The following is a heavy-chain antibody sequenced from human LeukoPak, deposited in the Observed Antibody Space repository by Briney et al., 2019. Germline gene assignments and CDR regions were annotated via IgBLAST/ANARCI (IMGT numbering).Heavy chain of an antibody. CDR3: ARGAKIGYCSGGSCYADAFDI. CDR2: INHSGST. D-gene: IGHD2-15*01. Sequence: SETLSLTCAVYGGSFSGYYWSWIRQPPGKGLEWIGEINHSGSTNYNPSLKSRVTISVDTSKNQFSLKLSSVTAAGTAVYYCARGAKIGYCSGGSCYADAFDIWGQGTMVTVSS. CDR1: GGSFSGYY. J-gene: IGHJ3*02. V-gene: IGHV4-34*01.